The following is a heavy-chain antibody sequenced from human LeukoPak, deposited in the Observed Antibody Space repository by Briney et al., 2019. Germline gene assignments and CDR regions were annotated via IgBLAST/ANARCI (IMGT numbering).Heavy chain of an antibody. J-gene: IGHJ6*03. V-gene: IGHV3-23*01. CDR2: ISGSGGST. D-gene: IGHD3-3*01. CDR3: AGGLNYDFWSGYVYYYYYMDV. Sequence: GGSLRLSCAASGFTFSDYYMSWVRQAPGKGLEGVSAISGSGGSTYYADSVKGRFTISRDNYKNTLYLQMNSLRAEDTAVYYCAGGLNYDFWSGYVYYYYYMDVWGKGTTVTVSS. CDR1: GFTFSDYY.